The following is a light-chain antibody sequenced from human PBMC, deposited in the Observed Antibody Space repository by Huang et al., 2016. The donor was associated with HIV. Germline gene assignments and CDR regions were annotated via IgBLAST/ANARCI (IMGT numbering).Light chain of an antibody. CDR1: QSISHW. CDR3: QQYKSYYT. Sequence: DIQLTQSPSTLSASVGDRITITCRASQSISHWLAWYQQKPGKAPKLLSYEAFTLESGVPSRFSCSGSGTEFTLTISSLQPDDFATYYCQQYKSYYTFGQGTKLEIK. CDR2: EAF. J-gene: IGKJ2*01. V-gene: IGKV1-5*03.